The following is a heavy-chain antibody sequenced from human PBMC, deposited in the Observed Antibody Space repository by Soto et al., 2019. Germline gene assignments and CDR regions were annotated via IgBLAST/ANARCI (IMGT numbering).Heavy chain of an antibody. D-gene: IGHD2-15*01. V-gene: IGHV1-2*04. CDR3: ARSPLRGYCSGGSCYSGGMDV. Sequence: QVQLVQSGAEVKKPGASVKVSCKASGYTFTGYYMHWVRQAPGQGLEWMGWINPNSGGTNYAQKFQGWVTMSRDTFISTAYMELSRLRSDDTAVYYCARSPLRGYCSGGSCYSGGMDVWGQGTTVTVSS. CDR2: INPNSGGT. CDR1: GYTFTGYY. J-gene: IGHJ6*02.